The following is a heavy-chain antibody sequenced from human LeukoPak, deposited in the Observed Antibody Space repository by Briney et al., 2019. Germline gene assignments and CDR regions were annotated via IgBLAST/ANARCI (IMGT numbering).Heavy chain of an antibody. V-gene: IGHV4-61*02. Sequence: SQTLSLTCTVSGGSISSGAYYWSWIRQPAGEGLEWIGRIYKTGSTNYNPSLKSRVTISVDTPKNQFSLKLSSVTAADTAVYYCARGGAVTGRNYYYYYYYIDVWGKGTTVTVSS. CDR1: GGSISSGAYY. CDR3: ARGGAVTGRNYYYYYYYIDV. CDR2: IYKTGST. J-gene: IGHJ6*03. D-gene: IGHD6-19*01.